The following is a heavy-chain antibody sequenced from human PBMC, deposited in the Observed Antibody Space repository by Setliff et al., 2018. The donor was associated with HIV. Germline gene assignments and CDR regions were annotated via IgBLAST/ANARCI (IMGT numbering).Heavy chain of an antibody. J-gene: IGHJ4*02. CDR1: GYTFTSYG. CDR3: ARVWDYYDSSGYYYVFDY. V-gene: IGHV1-18*01. Sequence: ASVKVSCKASGYTFTSYGISWVRQAPGQGLEWMGWISAYNGNTNYAQKLQGRVTMTTDTSTSTAYMELRSLRSDDTAVYYCARVWDYYDSSGYYYVFDYWGQGTLVTV. CDR2: ISAYNGNT. D-gene: IGHD3-22*01.